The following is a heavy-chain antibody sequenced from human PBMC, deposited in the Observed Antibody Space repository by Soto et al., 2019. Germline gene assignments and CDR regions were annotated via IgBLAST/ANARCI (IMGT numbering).Heavy chain of an antibody. Sequence: SETLSLTCTLSGGSFSPNYWAWIRQPPGKGLEWIGYIYYGGTTSYNPSLKSRVTITLETSKSQFSLRLTSVTASDTAVYYCARRARPMGCSGGSCYGPSFDYWGQGTLVTVSS. D-gene: IGHD2-15*01. V-gene: IGHV4-59*08. CDR1: GGSFSPNY. J-gene: IGHJ4*02. CDR3: ARRARPMGCSGGSCYGPSFDY. CDR2: IYYGGTT.